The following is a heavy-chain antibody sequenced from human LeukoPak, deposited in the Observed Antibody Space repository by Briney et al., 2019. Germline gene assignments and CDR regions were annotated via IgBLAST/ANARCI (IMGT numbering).Heavy chain of an antibody. J-gene: IGHJ4*02. D-gene: IGHD3-9*01. CDR2: IDPSDSYT. V-gene: IGHV5-10-1*01. Sequence: GESLKISCKGSEYRFNSYWISWVRQMPGKGLEWMGRIDPSDSYTNYSPSFQGHVTISADKSISTAYLQWSSLKASDTAMYYCARRILTGYYAFDYWGQGTLVTVSS. CDR3: ARRILTGYYAFDY. CDR1: EYRFNSYW.